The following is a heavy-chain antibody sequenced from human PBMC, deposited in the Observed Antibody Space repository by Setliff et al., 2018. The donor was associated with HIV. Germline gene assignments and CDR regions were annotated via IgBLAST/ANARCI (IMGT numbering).Heavy chain of an antibody. D-gene: IGHD3-10*01. J-gene: IGHJ4*02. CDR1: GASITNSGFL. CDR3: ARHVRYSGSGSYSFDY. Sequence: SETLSLTCTVSGASITNSGFLWGWLRQPPGKRLEWIGSVYFNGVTDYNASLKSRVTMSRDTSKNQFSLKLNSVSAADTAVYYCARHVRYSGSGSYSFDYWGQGTLVTVSS. V-gene: IGHV4-39*01. CDR2: VYFNGVT.